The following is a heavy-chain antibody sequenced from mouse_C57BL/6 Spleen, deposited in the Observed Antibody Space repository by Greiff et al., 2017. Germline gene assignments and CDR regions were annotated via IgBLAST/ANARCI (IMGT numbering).Heavy chain of an antibody. CDR2: INPNNGGT. J-gene: IGHJ3*01. V-gene: IGHV1-26*01. CDR1: GYTFTDYY. D-gene: IGHD4-1*01. CDR3: ARGRTGTVFAY. Sequence: EVQLQQSGPELVKPGASVKISCKASGYTFTDYYMNWVKQSHGKSLEWIGDINPNNGGTSYNQKFKGKATLTVDKSSSTAYMELRSLTSEDSAVYYCARGRTGTVFAYRGQGTLVTVSA.